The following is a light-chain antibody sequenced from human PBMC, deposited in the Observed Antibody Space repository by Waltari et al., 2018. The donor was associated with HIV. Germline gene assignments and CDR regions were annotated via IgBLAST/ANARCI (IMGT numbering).Light chain of an antibody. J-gene: IGKJ2*02. CDR1: QSISSW. V-gene: IGKV1-5*03. Sequence: DIQMTHSPSTLSASVGDTVTITCRASQSISSWLTWYQQKPGNAPKPLIYKASSLESGVPSRFSGSGSGPEFTLTISSLQPDDFATYYCQQYSNYPGTFGQGTKLEIK. CDR2: KAS. CDR3: QQYSNYPGT.